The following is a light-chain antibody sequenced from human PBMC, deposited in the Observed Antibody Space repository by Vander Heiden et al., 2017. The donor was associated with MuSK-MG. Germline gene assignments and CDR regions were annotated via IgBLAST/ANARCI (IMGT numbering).Light chain of an antibody. J-gene: IGLJ3*02. CDR3: SSYAGSNNFGV. CDR1: NSDIGGYNY. Sequence: QSALTQPPSASGSPGQSVTISCTGTNSDIGGYNYVSWYQQHPGKAPKLMIYEVNKRPSGVPDRFSGSKSGNMASLTVSGLQAEDEADYYCSSYAGSNNFGVFGGGTKLTGL. V-gene: IGLV2-8*01. CDR2: EVN.